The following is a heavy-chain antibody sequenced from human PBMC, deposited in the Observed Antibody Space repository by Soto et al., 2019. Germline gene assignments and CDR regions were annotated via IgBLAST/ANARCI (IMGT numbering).Heavy chain of an antibody. Sequence: SETLSLTCAVYGGSLSGHYWSWIRQPPGKGLEWIGEINHSGSTTYNPSLKRRLAISVDTSKNQFSLKRNSGTAADTAVYYCARGPSRLLMWDSFAWGQGALVTVSS. CDR2: INHSGST. J-gene: IGHJ5*02. D-gene: IGHD1-26*01. V-gene: IGHV4-34*01. CDR3: ARGPSRLLMWDSFA. CDR1: GGSLSGHY.